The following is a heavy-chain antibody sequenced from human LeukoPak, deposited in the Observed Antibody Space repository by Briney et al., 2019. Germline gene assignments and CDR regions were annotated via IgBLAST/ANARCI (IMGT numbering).Heavy chain of an antibody. CDR3: ARDKVVGATYFDY. CDR1: GFTFSNYW. Sequence: GGSLRLSCAASGFTFSNYWMSWVRQAPGKGLEWVANIQQDGSEIYYVDSEKGRFTISRDNAKNALYLQMNSLRAEDTAVYYCARDKVVGATYFDYWGQGTLVTVSS. D-gene: IGHD1-26*01. J-gene: IGHJ4*02. CDR2: IQQDGSEI. V-gene: IGHV3-7*01.